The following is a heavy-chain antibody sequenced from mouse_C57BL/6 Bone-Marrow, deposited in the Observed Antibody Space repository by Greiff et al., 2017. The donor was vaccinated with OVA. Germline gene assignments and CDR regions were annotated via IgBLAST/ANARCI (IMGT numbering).Heavy chain of an antibody. V-gene: IGHV14-4*01. CDR3: TNYYGSSSFAY. D-gene: IGHD1-1*01. CDR1: GYNIKDDY. CDR2: IDPETGDT. Sequence: EVQLQQSEAELVRPGASVKLSCKASGYNIKDDYMHWVKQRPEQGLEWIGRIDPETGDTDYASKFQGKATITADTSSNTAYLQLSSLTSEDTAVYYFTNYYGSSSFAYWGQGTLVTVSA. J-gene: IGHJ3*01.